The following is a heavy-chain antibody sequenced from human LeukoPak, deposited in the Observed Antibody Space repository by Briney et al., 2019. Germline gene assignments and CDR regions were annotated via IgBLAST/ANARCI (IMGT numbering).Heavy chain of an antibody. Sequence: ASVKVSCKASGGTFSSYAISWVRQAPGQGLEWMGGIIPIFGTANYAQKFQGRVTITADESTSTAYMELSSLRSEDTAVYYCARDNYYGSGSYYYYYYMDVWGKGTTVTVSS. CDR3: ARDNYYGSGSYYYYYYMDV. CDR1: GGTFSSYA. V-gene: IGHV1-69*13. J-gene: IGHJ6*03. D-gene: IGHD3-10*01. CDR2: IIPIFGTA.